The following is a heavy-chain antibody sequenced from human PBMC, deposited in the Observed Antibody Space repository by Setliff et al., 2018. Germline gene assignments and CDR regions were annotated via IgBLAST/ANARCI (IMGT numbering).Heavy chain of an antibody. V-gene: IGHV4-38-2*02. CDR2: MYHSGSV. J-gene: IGHJ6*02. CDR1: GYSISSGYY. CDR3: ARDRRRLVTYYYYGMDV. D-gene: IGHD6-19*01. Sequence: PSETLSLTCTVSGYSISSGYYWGWIRQPPGKGLEWIGNMYHSGSVYYNPSLKSRVTISVDTSKNQFSLKVTSVTAADTAVYYCARDRRRLVTYYYYGMDVWGQGTTVTVSS.